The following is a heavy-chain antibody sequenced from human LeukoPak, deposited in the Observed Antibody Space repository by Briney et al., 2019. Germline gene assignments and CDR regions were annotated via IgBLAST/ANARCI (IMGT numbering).Heavy chain of an antibody. CDR2: IYSGGDT. D-gene: IGHD6-6*01. CDR1: GLTVSSDY. V-gene: IGHV3-66*01. CDR3: ARYPYSTSSWSDP. Sequence: QPGGSLRLSCAASGLTVSSDYMSWVRQAPGKGLEWVSVIYSGGDTYYADSVRGRFTISRDNSKNTLYLQLNSLRAEDTAVYYCARYPYSTSSWSDPWGQGTLVTVSS. J-gene: IGHJ5*02.